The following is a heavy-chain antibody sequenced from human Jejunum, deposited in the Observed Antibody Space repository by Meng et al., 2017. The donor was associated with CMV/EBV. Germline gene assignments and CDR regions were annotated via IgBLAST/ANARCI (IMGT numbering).Heavy chain of an antibody. CDR2: IRASGANT. D-gene: IGHD3-22*01. V-gene: IGHV3-23*01. CDR1: EFTFNTYV. Sequence: EVQRLESGXGSVQPGVSLRVSCAASEFTFNTYVMSWVRQAPGEGLEWVSSIRASGANTLYADPVKGRFTISRDNSTNTLYLQVNNLRADDTAIYFCARSRYYDSSYPISLEYWGQGTMVTVSS. J-gene: IGHJ4*02. CDR3: ARSRYYDSSYPISLEY.